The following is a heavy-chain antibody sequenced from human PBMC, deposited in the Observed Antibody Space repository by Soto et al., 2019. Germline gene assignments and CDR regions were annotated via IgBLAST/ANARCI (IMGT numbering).Heavy chain of an antibody. D-gene: IGHD1-26*01. CDR2: IIPIFGTA. CDR1: GGTFSSYA. V-gene: IGHV1-69*13. Sequence: SVKVSCKASGGTFSSYAISWVRQAPGQGLEWMGGIIPIFGTANYAQKFQGRVTITADESTSTAYMELSSLRSEDTAVYYCARGGGSRLMDAFDIWGQGTMVTVSS. CDR3: ARGGGSRLMDAFDI. J-gene: IGHJ3*02.